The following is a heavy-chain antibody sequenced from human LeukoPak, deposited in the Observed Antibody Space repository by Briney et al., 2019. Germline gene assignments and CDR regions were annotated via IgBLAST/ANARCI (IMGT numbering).Heavy chain of an antibody. CDR3: ARSTGWLNGH. V-gene: IGHV6-1*01. J-gene: IGHJ4*02. CDR1: RDSVSSTDAA. Sequence: SQTLSLTCAISRDSVSSTDAAWNWIRQSPSRGLEWLGRTYYRSKWYSDYAVSVKGRITVNPDTSKNQFSLHLKSVTPEDSAVYYCARSTGWLNGHWGQGTLVTVSS. D-gene: IGHD2-8*02. CDR2: TYYRSKWYS.